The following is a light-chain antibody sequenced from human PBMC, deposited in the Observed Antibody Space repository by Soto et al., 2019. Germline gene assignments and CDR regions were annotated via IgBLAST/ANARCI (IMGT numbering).Light chain of an antibody. J-gene: IGLJ3*02. Sequence: QSALTQPASVSGSPGQSINMSCTGTSSDVGSYDVVSWYQQHPGKAPKLIIYEGTKRPPGVSNRLSGSKSGNTASLTISGLQAEDEADYYCCSSAGSRILSWVFGGGTKVTVL. CDR2: EGT. CDR3: CSSAGSRILSWV. V-gene: IGLV2-23*01. CDR1: SSDVGSYDV.